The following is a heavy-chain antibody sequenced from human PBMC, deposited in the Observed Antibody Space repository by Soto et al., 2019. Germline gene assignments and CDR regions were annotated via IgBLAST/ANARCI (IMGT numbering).Heavy chain of an antibody. CDR3: AERATGNSYVSGFGD. Sequence: SGPTLVNPTQTLTPTCTLSGFSLSPSGLGVGWIRQPPGKSLDWLALSYWNDDKRYSPYLKSRLTITKDTAKRQVVLTMTNMDTVDTATYYCAERATGNSYVSGFGDRGKGTRVNVYS. J-gene: IGHJ4*02. CDR1: GFSLSPSGLG. D-gene: IGHD5-18*01. V-gene: IGHV2-5*01. CDR2: SYWNDDK.